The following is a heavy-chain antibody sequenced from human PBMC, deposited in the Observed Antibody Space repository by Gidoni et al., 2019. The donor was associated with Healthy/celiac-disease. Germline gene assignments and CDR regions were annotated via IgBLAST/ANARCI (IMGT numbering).Heavy chain of an antibody. Sequence: ELQLLESGGGLVQPGGSLRLSCAASGFTFSSYAMSWVRQAQGKGLEGVAAISGSGGSTYYADSVKGRVTISRDNSKNTLYLQMNSLRAEDTAVYYCAKGTSSKYSSGWYRRVYWGQGTLVTVSS. V-gene: IGHV3-23*01. CDR2: ISGSGGST. D-gene: IGHD6-19*01. J-gene: IGHJ4*02. CDR3: AKGTSSKYSSGWYRRVY. CDR1: GFTFSSYA.